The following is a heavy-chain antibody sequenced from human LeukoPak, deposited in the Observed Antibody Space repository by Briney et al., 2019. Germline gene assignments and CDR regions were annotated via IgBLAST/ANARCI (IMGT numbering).Heavy chain of an antibody. V-gene: IGHV4-31*01. D-gene: IGHD2-2*01. CDR3: ASEGSSTSRVDP. J-gene: IGHJ5*02. Sequence: SETLSLTCTVSSVSISSVGYDWSWIRQHPGKGLEWIGYIYYSRSTYYNPALKSIVTISVYTSKNQVSLKMSSVTAADTAVYYCASEGSSTSRVDPWGHGILVTASS. CDR2: IYYSRST. CDR1: SVSISSVGYD.